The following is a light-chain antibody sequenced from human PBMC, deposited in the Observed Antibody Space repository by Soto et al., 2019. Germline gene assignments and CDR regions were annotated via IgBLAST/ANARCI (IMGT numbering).Light chain of an antibody. J-gene: IGLJ3*02. Sequence: QSVLTQPPSVSGAPGQRVTLSCTGRSSNIGAGYDVQWYQHLPGTVPKLLIYGSGNRPSGVPDRFSGSKSGVSASLSITGLEADDEAYYYCPSYDTILGDWVFGGGTKVTVL. CDR2: GSG. V-gene: IGLV1-40*01. CDR1: SSNIGAGYD. CDR3: PSYDTILGDWV.